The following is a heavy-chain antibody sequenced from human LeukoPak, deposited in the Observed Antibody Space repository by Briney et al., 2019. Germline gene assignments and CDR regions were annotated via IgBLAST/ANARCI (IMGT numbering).Heavy chain of an antibody. CDR3: GRDPGYSSAWYGADS. J-gene: IGHJ4*02. D-gene: IGHD6-13*01. V-gene: IGHV3-30*04. CDR1: GFTFRDYA. CDR2: ISDDGDDK. Sequence: GRSLRLSCAASGFTFRDYAMHWVRQAPGKELEGMGLISDDGDDKYYADSVKGRVSFSRDNSKNTLYLQLNSLRAEDTALYYCGRDPGYSSAWYGADSWGPGTLVTVSS.